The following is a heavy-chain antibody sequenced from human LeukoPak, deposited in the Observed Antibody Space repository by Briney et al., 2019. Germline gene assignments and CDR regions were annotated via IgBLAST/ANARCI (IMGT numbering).Heavy chain of an antibody. D-gene: IGHD5-12*01. CDR2: LTDSGDAT. CDR3: ARGYSHNSGGWLDP. J-gene: IGHJ5*02. V-gene: IGHV3-23*01. CDR1: GLTFSHYA. Sequence: GGSLTLSCAVSGLTFSHYAMSWVRQAPGRGLEWVGSLTDSGDATYYADSVKGRLTISRDNSNSTLYLHISGLRDEDTAVYYCARGYSHNSGGWLDPWGQGTLVTVSS.